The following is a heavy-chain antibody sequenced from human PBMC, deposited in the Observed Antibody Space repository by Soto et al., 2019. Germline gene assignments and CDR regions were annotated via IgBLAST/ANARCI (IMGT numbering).Heavy chain of an antibody. CDR1: GVTVISNY. V-gene: IGHV3-53*01. CDR2: FYNSDNT. Sequence: GGSLRLPCGASGVTVISNYMSLVRQAPGKGLEWVSIFYNSDNTYYADSLKGRFTISRDNSKNTIFLQMNSLRAEDTAVYYCARAVRVGGNYYFKYWGQGTIVTVSS. D-gene: IGHD6-19*01. J-gene: IGHJ4*03. CDR3: ARAVRVGGNYYFKY.